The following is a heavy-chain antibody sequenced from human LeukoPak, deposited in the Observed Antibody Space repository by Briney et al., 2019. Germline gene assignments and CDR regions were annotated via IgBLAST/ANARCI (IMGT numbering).Heavy chain of an antibody. D-gene: IGHD6-13*01. CDR2: ISYDGSNK. CDR3: ARDSVLAAAGNEFDY. J-gene: IGHJ4*02. Sequence: GGSLRLSCAASGFTFSSYAMHWVRQAPGKGLEWVAVISYDGSNKYYADSVKGRFTISRDNSKNTLYLQMNSLRAEDTAVYYCARDSVLAAAGNEFDYWGQGTLVTVSS. CDR1: GFTFSSYA. V-gene: IGHV3-30*01.